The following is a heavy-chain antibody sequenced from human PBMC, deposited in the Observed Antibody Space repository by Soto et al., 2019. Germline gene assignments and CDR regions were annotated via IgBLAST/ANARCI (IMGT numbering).Heavy chain of an antibody. CDR3: AREWGLLPYYVMNV. D-gene: IGHD7-27*01. J-gene: IGHJ6*02. CDR1: GDSVTSGSYY. Sequence: SETLSLTCAVSGDSVTSGSYYWTWLRQPPGKGLEWIGYISYTGRTKYNPSLQSRVTISVDTSKNDFSLNLSSVTAADTAVYFCAREWGLLPYYVMNVWGHGTAVTVSS. CDR2: ISYTGRT. V-gene: IGHV4-61*03.